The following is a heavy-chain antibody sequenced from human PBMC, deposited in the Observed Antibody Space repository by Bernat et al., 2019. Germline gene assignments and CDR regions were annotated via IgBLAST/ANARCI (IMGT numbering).Heavy chain of an antibody. CDR1: GGSFSGYY. CDR3: ARVPQGDPKIDYGSGSYYRYYYGMDV. CDR2: INHSGST. D-gene: IGHD3-10*01. Sequence: QVQLQQWGAGLLKPSETLSLTCAVYGGSFSGYYWSWIRQPPGKGPEWIGEINHSGSTNYNPSLKSRVTISVDKSKNQFSLKLSSVTAADTAVYYCARVPQGDPKIDYGSGSYYRYYYGMDVWGQGTKVTVSS. J-gene: IGHJ6*02. V-gene: IGHV4-34*01.